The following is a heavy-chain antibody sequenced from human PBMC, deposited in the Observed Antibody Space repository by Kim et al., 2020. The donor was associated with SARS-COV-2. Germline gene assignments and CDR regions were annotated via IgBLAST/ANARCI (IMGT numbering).Heavy chain of an antibody. CDR3: ARDDLGYEALTAGRGY. D-gene: IGHD5-18*01. V-gene: IGHV4-30-2*04. Sequence: SLHGRVTISVDTSKNQFSLKLSSVTAADTAVYYCARDDLGYEALTAGRGYWGQGTLVTVSS. J-gene: IGHJ4*02.